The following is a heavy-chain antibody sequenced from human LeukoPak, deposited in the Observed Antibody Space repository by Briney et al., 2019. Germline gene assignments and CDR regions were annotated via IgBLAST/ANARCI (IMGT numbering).Heavy chain of an antibody. J-gene: IGHJ1*01. CDR3: ATGLPAAKREYFQH. CDR1: GYTLTELS. CDR2: FDPEDGET. Sequence: ASVKVSCKVSGYTLTELSMHWARQAPGTPLEGMGGFDPEDGETIYAQKFQGGVTMTEDTSTDTAYMELSSLRSEDTAVYYCATGLPAAKREYFQHWGQGTLVTVSS. V-gene: IGHV1-24*01. D-gene: IGHD2-2*01.